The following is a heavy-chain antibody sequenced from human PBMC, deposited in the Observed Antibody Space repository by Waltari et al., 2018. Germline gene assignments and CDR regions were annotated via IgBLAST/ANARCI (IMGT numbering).Heavy chain of an antibody. D-gene: IGHD1-26*01. CDR1: GGSISSGSYY. CDR2: IYTSGST. Sequence: QVQLQESGPGLVKPSQTLSLTCTVSGGSISSGSYYWSWIRQPAGKGLEWIGYIYTSGSTNYNPSLKSRVTISVDTSKNQFSLKLSSVTAADTAVYYCAREGGGYFDYWGQGTLVTVSS. V-gene: IGHV4-61*09. CDR3: AREGGGYFDY. J-gene: IGHJ4*02.